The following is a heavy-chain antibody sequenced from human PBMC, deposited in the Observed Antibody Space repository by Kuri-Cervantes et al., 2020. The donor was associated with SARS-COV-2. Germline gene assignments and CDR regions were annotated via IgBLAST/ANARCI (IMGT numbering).Heavy chain of an antibody. CDR3: ARVIPAAILLTGSGSNWFDP. CDR2: NSSSSSTI. D-gene: IGHD2-2*01. Sequence: GGSLRLSCAASGFTFSSYSMNWVRQAPGKGLEWVSYNSSSSSTIYYADSVKGRFTISRDNAKNSLYLQMNSLRAEDTAVYYCARVIPAAILLTGSGSNWFDPWGQGTLVTVSS. J-gene: IGHJ5*02. V-gene: IGHV3-48*04. CDR1: GFTFSSYS.